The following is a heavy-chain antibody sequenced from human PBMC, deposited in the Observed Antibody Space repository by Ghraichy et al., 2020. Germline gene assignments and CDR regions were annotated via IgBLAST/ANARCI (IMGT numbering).Heavy chain of an antibody. CDR1: GGSISSGSYY. Sequence: SETLSLTCTVSGGSISSGSYYWSWIRQPAGKGLEWIGRIYTSGSTNYNPSLKSRVTISVDTSKNQFSLKLSSVTAADTAVYYCARSGPYDILTGYPYYFDYWGQGTLVTVSS. J-gene: IGHJ4*02. D-gene: IGHD3-9*01. CDR3: ARSGPYDILTGYPYYFDY. CDR2: IYTSGST. V-gene: IGHV4-61*02.